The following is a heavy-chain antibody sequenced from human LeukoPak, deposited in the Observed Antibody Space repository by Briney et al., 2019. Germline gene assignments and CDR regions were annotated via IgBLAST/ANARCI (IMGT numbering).Heavy chain of an antibody. J-gene: IGHJ5*02. Sequence: GGSLRLSCAASGFTFSSYSMNWVRQAPGKGLEWVSCISSSSSYINYADTVKRRFTISRDNPKNSLYLQMNSLRAEDTGVYYCARDDGPTYSSGWYFFHWFDPGGQGTLVTVS. CDR3: ARDDGPTYSSGWYFFHWFDP. V-gene: IGHV3-21*01. CDR1: GFTFSSYS. D-gene: IGHD6-19*01. CDR2: ISSSSSYI.